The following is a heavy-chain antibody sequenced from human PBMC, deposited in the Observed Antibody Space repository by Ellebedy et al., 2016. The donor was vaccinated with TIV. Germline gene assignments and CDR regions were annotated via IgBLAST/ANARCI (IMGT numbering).Heavy chain of an antibody. CDR1: GGTFNSHA. CDR2: ITGMFRTV. V-gene: IGHV1-69*13. Sequence: SVKVSCKASGGTFNSHAISWVRQAPGQGLEWMGGITGMFRTVNYAQKFQGRVAITADEFMTTAYMELSSLRSEDTAVYYCARGGAYYHRYFDDWGQGTLVTVSS. CDR3: ARGGAYYHRYFDD. J-gene: IGHJ4*02. D-gene: IGHD3-10*01.